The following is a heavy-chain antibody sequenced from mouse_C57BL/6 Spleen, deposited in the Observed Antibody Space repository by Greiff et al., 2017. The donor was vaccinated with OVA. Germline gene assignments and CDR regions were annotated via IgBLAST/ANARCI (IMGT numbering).Heavy chain of an antibody. CDR1: GYTFTDYY. Sequence: EVQLQQSGPELVKPGASVKISCKASGYTFTDYYMNWVKQSHGKSLEWIGDINPNNGGTSYNQKFKGKATLTVDKSSSTAYMELRSLTSEDSAVYYCAITGTRAWFAYWGQGTLVTVSA. V-gene: IGHV1-26*01. J-gene: IGHJ3*01. D-gene: IGHD4-1*01. CDR3: AITGTRAWFAY. CDR2: INPNNGGT.